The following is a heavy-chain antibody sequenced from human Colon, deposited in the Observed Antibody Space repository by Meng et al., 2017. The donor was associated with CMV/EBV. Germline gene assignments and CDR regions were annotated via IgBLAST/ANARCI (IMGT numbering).Heavy chain of an antibody. V-gene: IGHV3-15*01. CDR3: TTSFPETTLYFYYSDMDV. CDR2: IKSKTDGGTT. Sequence: GESLKISCAASGFTFSNAWMSWVRQAPGKGLEWVGRIKSKTDGGTTDYAAPVKGRFTISRDDSKNTVYLQMNSLKTEDTAVYYCTTSFPETTLYFYYSDMDVWGQGTMVTVSS. CDR1: GFTFSNAW. J-gene: IGHJ6*02. D-gene: IGHD2/OR15-2a*01.